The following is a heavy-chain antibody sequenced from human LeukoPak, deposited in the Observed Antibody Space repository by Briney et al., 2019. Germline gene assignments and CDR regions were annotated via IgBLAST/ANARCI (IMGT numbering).Heavy chain of an antibody. J-gene: IGHJ4*02. V-gene: IGHV3-30*19. CDR3: AREGEAAAGSYFDY. CDR1: GYSFTNYW. Sequence: GESLKISCKASGYSFTNYWIGWVRQAPGKGLEWVAVISYDGSNKYYADSVKGRFTISRDNSKNTLYLQMNSLRAEDTAVYYCAREGEAAAGSYFDYWGQGTLVTVSS. D-gene: IGHD6-13*01. CDR2: ISYDGSNK.